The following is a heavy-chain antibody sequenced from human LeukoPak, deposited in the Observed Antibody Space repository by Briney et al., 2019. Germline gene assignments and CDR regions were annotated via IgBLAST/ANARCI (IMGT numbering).Heavy chain of an antibody. D-gene: IGHD3-10*01. Sequence: GGSLRLSCAASGFTFSSYSMNWVRQAPGKGLEWVSSISSSSSYIYYADSVKGRFTISRDNAKNSLYLQMNSLRAEDTAVYYCARGAMVRGAPLYYYYYGMDVWGKGTTVIVSS. CDR2: ISSSSSYI. V-gene: IGHV3-21*01. CDR1: GFTFSSYS. J-gene: IGHJ6*04. CDR3: ARGAMVRGAPLYYYYYGMDV.